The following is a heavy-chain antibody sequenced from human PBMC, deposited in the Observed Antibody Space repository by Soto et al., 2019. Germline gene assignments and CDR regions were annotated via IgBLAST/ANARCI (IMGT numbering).Heavy chain of an antibody. Sequence: ASVKVSCKASGYTFTSYYMHWVRQAPGQGLEWMGIINPSGGSTSYAQKFQGRVTMTRDTSTSTVYMELSSLRSEDTAVYYCATRLLHLGELSSHDAFDIWGQGTMVTVS. CDR3: ATRLLHLGELSSHDAFDI. CDR1: GYTFTSYY. V-gene: IGHV1-46*01. J-gene: IGHJ3*02. CDR2: INPSGGST. D-gene: IGHD3-16*02.